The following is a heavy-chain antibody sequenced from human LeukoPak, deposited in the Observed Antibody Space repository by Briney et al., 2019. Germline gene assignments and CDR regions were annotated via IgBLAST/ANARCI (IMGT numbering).Heavy chain of an antibody. V-gene: IGHV1-69*06. Sequence: SVKVSCKASGGTFSSYAISWVRQAPGQGLEWMGGIIPIFGTANYAQKLQGRVTITADKSTSTACMVLSSLRSEDTAVYYCAREYCSGGSCYSSYWGQGTLVTVSS. J-gene: IGHJ4*02. CDR3: AREYCSGGSCYSSY. CDR1: GGTFSSYA. D-gene: IGHD2-15*01. CDR2: IIPIFGTA.